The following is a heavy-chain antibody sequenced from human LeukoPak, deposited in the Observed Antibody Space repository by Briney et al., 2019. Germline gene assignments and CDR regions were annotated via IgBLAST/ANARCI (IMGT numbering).Heavy chain of an antibody. V-gene: IGHV4-34*01. CDR1: GGSFSGYY. Sequence: SETLSLTCAVYGGSFSGYYWSWIRQPPGKGLEWIGEINHSGSTNYNPSLKSRVTISVDTSKNQFSLKLSSVTAADTAVYYCARDRIQLAFDIWGQGTMVTVSS. D-gene: IGHD5-18*01. CDR2: INHSGST. CDR3: ARDRIQLAFDI. J-gene: IGHJ3*02.